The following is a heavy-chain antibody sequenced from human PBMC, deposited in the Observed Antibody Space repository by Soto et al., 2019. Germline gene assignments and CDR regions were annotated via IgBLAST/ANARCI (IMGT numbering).Heavy chain of an antibody. CDR1: GYTFTGYY. CDR3: ARDYSSGYGMDV. V-gene: IGHV1-2*02. Sequence: ASVKVSCKASGYTFTGYYMHWVRQAPGQGLEWMGWINPNSGGTNYAQKFQGRVTMTRNTSISTAYMELSSLRSEDTAVYYCARDYSSGYGMDVWGQGATVTVSS. CDR2: INPNSGGT. D-gene: IGHD6-19*01. J-gene: IGHJ6*02.